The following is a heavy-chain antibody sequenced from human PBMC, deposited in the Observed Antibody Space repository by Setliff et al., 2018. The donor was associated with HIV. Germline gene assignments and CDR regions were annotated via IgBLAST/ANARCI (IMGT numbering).Heavy chain of an antibody. CDR3: TREGRGDPAMARTRIDY. V-gene: IGHV4-39*02. J-gene: IGHJ4*02. Sequence: SETLSLTCSVSGDSVSSGSYFRGWIRQTPGQGLEWIGNIYYTGFAYYNPSLKSRVTISLDTSKTHFFLNLTSVTDADTAVYFCTREGRGDPAMARTRIDYWGQGTLVTVSS. D-gene: IGHD5-12*01. CDR1: GDSVSSGSYF. CDR2: IYYTGFA.